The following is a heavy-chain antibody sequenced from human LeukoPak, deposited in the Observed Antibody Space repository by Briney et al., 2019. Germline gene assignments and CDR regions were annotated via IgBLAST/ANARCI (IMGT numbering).Heavy chain of an antibody. J-gene: IGHJ6*03. CDR3: ARGLGGYMDV. Sequence: SETLSLTCTVSGGSITNYYWSWIWQPAGKGLEWIGRIYTSGSTNYNPSLRSRVTMSIDTSKNQFSLNLSPVTAADTAVYYCARGLGGYMDVWGKGTTVTVSS. CDR1: GGSITNYY. D-gene: IGHD5-12*01. CDR2: IYTSGST. V-gene: IGHV4-4*07.